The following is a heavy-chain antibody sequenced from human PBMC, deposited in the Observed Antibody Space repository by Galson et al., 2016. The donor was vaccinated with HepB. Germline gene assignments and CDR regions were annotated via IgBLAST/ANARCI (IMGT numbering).Heavy chain of an antibody. Sequence: SLRLSCAASGFSITGYSINWVRQAPVKGLEWVSTITSSSSYKYYADSLKGRFTISRDNAKNSLYLEMNSLRPDDSAFYYCAKDLGRSVGTIAFWGQGTLVTVSS. J-gene: IGHJ4*02. CDR2: ITSSSSYK. CDR3: AKDLGRSVGTIAF. CDR1: GFSITGYS. D-gene: IGHD5/OR15-5a*01. V-gene: IGHV3-21*04.